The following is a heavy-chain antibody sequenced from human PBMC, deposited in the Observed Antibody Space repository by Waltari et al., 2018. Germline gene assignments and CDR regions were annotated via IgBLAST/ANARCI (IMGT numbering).Heavy chain of an antibody. CDR3: ARTWGYSPPLGWFDP. CDR2: ISHSGST. J-gene: IGHJ5*02. CDR1: GVPFTDYS. Sequence: QVQLHQWGAGLLKPSETLSLTCAVSGVPFTDYSWSWIRQSPDKGLEWIGEISHSGSTNYNPYLKSRVTMSVDTSKKQVSLKLTSVTAADTAVYVCARTWGYSPPLGWFDPWGRGTRVTVSS. D-gene: IGHD1-26*01. V-gene: IGHV4-34*01.